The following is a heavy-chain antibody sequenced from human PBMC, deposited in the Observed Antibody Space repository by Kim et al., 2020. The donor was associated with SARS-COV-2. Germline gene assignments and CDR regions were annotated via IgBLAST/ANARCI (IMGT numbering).Heavy chain of an antibody. CDR1: GGSFSGYY. CDR2: INHSGST. V-gene: IGHV4-34*01. Sequence: SETLSLTCAVYGGSFSGYYWSWIRQPPGKGLEWIGEINHSGSTNYNPSLKSRVTISVDTSKNQFSLKLSSVTAADTAVYYRARGKNTVTDDWYFDPWGRGTLVTVSS. D-gene: IGHD4-17*01. J-gene: IGHJ2*01. CDR3: ARGKNTVTDDWYFDP.